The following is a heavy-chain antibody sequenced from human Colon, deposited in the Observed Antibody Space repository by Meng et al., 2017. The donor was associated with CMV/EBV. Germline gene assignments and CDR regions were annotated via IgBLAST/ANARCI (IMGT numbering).Heavy chain of an antibody. V-gene: IGHV1-2*02. Sequence: QGQLVQSGTKVKKPGASVKVSCKTSGYTFTANHLHWVRQAPGQGLEWMGWIYPQDGGTYFAQKFQDRVTLTRDTSITTAYMELNGLTSDDTAIYYCVRESWYFDFWGEGTLVTVSS. CDR3: VRESWYFDF. D-gene: IGHD6-13*01. CDR1: GYTFTANH. J-gene: IGHJ4*02. CDR2: IYPQDGGT.